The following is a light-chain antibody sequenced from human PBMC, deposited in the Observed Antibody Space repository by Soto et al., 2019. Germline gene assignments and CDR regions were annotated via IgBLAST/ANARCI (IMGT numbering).Light chain of an antibody. CDR3: QKYDTAPYT. V-gene: IGKV3-20*01. Sequence: ESVLTQSPGTLSLSPGERATLSCRTSQRVIRNYLAWYQQTPGRSPRLLIYGASNRATGIPDRFSGSGSGTDFTLTISGLEAEDFAVYYCQKYDTAPYTFGQGTRLEIK. CDR1: QRVIRNY. CDR2: GAS. J-gene: IGKJ2*01.